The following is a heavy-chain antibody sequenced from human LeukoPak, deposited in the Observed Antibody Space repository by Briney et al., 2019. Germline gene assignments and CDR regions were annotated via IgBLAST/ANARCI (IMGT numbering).Heavy chain of an antibody. CDR2: IYYSGST. D-gene: IGHD3-22*01. V-gene: IGHV4-59*01. CDR1: GGSISSYY. CDR3: ARTPSSGYYYYMDV. J-gene: IGHJ6*03. Sequence: SETLSPTCTVSGGSISSYYWSWIRQPPGKGLEWIGYIYYSGSTNYNPSLKSRVTISVDTSKNQFSLRLSSVTAADTAVYYCARTPSSGYYYYMDVWGKGTTVTVSS.